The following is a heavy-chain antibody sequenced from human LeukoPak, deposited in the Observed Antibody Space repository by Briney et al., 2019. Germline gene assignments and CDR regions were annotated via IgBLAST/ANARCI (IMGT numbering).Heavy chain of an antibody. CDR1: GGSFSGYY. CDR3: AKSVYGGNRVSWFDP. CDR2: INHSGST. J-gene: IGHJ5*02. D-gene: IGHD2-15*01. V-gene: IGHV4-34*01. Sequence: SETLSPTCAVYGGSFSGYYWSWIRQPPGKGLEWIGEINHSGSTNYNPSLKSRVTISVDTSKNQFSLKLSSVTAADTAVYYCAKSVYGGNRVSWFDPWGQGTLVTVSS.